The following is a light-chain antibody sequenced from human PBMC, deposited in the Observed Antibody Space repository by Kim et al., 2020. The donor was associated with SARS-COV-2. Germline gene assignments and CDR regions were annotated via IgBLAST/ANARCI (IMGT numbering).Light chain of an antibody. Sequence: VSVGDRVTITCRASQGISNYLAWYQQKPAKVPKLLIYAASTLQSGVPSRFSGSGSGTDFTLTITSLQPEDVATYYCQKYNSAPRTFGPGTKVDIK. V-gene: IGKV1-27*01. CDR3: QKYNSAPRT. J-gene: IGKJ3*01. CDR2: AAS. CDR1: QGISNY.